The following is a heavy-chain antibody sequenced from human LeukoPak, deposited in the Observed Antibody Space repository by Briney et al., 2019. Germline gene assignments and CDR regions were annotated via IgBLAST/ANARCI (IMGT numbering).Heavy chain of an antibody. Sequence: ETLPLTSAVYGGSFIGYNWSCIRQPPGKRLKWIGEINHSGSTNYNPSLKSRVTISADTSKKQFSLKLSSVTAADTAVYYWASLPAGPSDYWGQGTLVTVSS. CDR3: ASLPAGPSDY. CDR1: GGSFIGYN. V-gene: IGHV4-34*01. CDR2: INHSGST. D-gene: IGHD6-13*01. J-gene: IGHJ4*02.